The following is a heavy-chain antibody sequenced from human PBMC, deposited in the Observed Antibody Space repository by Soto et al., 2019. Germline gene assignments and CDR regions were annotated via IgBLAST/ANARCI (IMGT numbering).Heavy chain of an antibody. V-gene: IGHV3-30-3*01. CDR3: ARDVAGKNWFDP. CDR2: ISYDGSKE. D-gene: IGHD6-19*01. CDR1: GFTFSYYA. J-gene: IGHJ5*02. Sequence: QVQLVESGGGVVQPGRSLRISCAASGFTFSYYAMHRVRQAPGKGLEWVAIISYDGSKEYYGDSVKGRFTISRDNSKNTLYLQMNSLRVEDTAVYYCARDVAGKNWFDPWGQGTQVTVSS.